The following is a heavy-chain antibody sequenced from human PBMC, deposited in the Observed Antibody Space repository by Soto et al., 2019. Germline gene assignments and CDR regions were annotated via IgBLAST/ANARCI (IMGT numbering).Heavy chain of an antibody. CDR2: INHSGST. J-gene: IGHJ5*02. Sequence: SETLSLTCAVYGGSFSGYHWSWIRQPPGKGLEWIGEINHSGSTNYNPSLKSRVTISVDTSKNQFSLKLSSVTAADTAVYYCARDEYSSGYSSSWFDPWGQGTLVTVSS. CDR1: GGSFSGYH. V-gene: IGHV4-34*01. CDR3: ARDEYSSGYSSSWFDP. D-gene: IGHD3-22*01.